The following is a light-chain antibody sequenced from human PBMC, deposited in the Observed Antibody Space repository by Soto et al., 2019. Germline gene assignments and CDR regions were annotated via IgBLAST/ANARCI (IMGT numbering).Light chain of an antibody. CDR3: LQDYNYPWT. Sequence: IQMTQSPSSLSASVGDRVTITCRASRYIRTALSWYQHRPGQAPKVLICVASSLQSGVPSRFSGSGYGTDFTLTISSLQPEDFATYYCLQDYNYPWTFGQGTKVQIK. CDR2: VAS. V-gene: IGKV1-6*01. J-gene: IGKJ1*01. CDR1: RYIRTA.